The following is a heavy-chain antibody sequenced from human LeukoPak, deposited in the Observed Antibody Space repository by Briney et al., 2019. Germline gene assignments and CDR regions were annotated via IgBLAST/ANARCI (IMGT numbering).Heavy chain of an antibody. CDR1: GYSISSGYY. D-gene: IGHD3-9*01. Sequence: SETLSLTCAVSGYSISSGYYWGWIRQPPGKGLEWIGSIYHSGSTYYNPSLKSRVTISVDTSKNQFSLKLSSVTAADTAVYYCARGRTYYDILTGYPKTYFDYWGQGTLVTVSS. CDR3: ARGRTYYDILTGYPKTYFDY. CDR2: IYHSGST. V-gene: IGHV4-38-2*01. J-gene: IGHJ4*02.